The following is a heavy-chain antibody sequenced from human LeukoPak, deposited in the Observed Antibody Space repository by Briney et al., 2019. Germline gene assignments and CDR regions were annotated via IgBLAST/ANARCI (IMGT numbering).Heavy chain of an antibody. D-gene: IGHD2-8*01. Sequence: ASVKVSCKVSGYTLTELSMHWVRQAPGKGLEGMGGFDPEDGETIYAQKFQGRVTMTEDTSTDTAYMELSSLRSEDTAVYYCATVVLMVYAIYFDYWGQGTLVTVSS. J-gene: IGHJ4*02. CDR3: ATVVLMVYAIYFDY. CDR2: FDPEDGET. V-gene: IGHV1-24*01. CDR1: GYTLTELS.